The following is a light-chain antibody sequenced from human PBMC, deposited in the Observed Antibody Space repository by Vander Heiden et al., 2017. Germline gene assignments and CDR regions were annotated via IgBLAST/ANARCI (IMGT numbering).Light chain of an antibody. J-gene: IGLJ2*01. CDR2: DDS. CDR1: NIGSEN. V-gene: IGLV3-21*02. CDR3: QLWDATDDHVV. Sequence: SYVLTQPPSVSVAPGQTATIICRGDNIGSENVHWYQHKPGQAPVLFVYDDSDRPSGIPERFSGSNSGSTATLTISRVEAGDEAAYYCQLWDATDDHVVFGGGTKLTVL.